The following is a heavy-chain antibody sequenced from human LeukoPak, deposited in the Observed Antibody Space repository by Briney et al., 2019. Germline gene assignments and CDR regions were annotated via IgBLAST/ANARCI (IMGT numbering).Heavy chain of an antibody. CDR1: GGSIDTRIYF. V-gene: IGHV4-39*01. CDR3: VRQCPQPPFHWIPP. CDR2: IHYNEST. Sequence: KPSETLSLTCTVSGGSIDTRIYFWGWIRQFPEKGLEWIGNIHYNESTYYNPSLQKRVAMSVDTSNNQFSLKLSSVTAADTAVYYRVRQCPQPPFHWIPPWGQGTLVTVSS. J-gene: IGHJ5*02.